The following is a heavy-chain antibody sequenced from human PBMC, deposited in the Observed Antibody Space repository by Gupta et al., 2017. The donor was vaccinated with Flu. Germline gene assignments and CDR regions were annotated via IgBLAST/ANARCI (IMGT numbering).Heavy chain of an antibody. J-gene: IGHJ4*02. D-gene: IGHD3-16*02. V-gene: IGHV3-23*01. CDR2: ISGSGGST. Sequence: FSSYAMSWVRQAPGKGLEWVSAISGSGGSTYYADSVKGRFTISRDNSKNTLYLQMNSRRAEDTAVYYCAKGRLGYTYYFDYWGQGTLVTVSS. CDR1: FSSYA. CDR3: AKGRLGYTYYFDY.